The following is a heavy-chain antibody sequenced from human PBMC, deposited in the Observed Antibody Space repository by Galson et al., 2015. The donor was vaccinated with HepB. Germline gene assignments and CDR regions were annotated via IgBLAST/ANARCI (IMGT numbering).Heavy chain of an antibody. D-gene: IGHD2-2*01. J-gene: IGHJ3*02. V-gene: IGHV4-59*08. Sequence: TLSLTCTVSGGSISGYYWSWIRQSPGKGLEWIGYISHSGSISYNPSLESRLTISVDTSRNCFSLKLGSVTAADAAIYYCARQPAATAAFDIWGQGTMVSVSS. CDR3: ARQPAATAAFDI. CDR2: ISHSGSI. CDR1: GGSISGYY.